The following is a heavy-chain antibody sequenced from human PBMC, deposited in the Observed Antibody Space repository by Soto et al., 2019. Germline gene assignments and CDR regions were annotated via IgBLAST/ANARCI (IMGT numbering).Heavy chain of an antibody. CDR2: INPIFGTA. D-gene: IGHD2-15*01. Sequence: QVQLVQSGAEVKKPGSSVKVSCKASGGTFSSYAISWVRQAPGQGLEWMGGINPIFGTANYAQKFQGRVTITADESTSTAYMELSRLRSEDTAVYYCAREIGYCSGGSCYLDYWGQGTLVTVSS. CDR3: AREIGYCSGGSCYLDY. V-gene: IGHV1-69*01. J-gene: IGHJ4*02. CDR1: GGTFSSYA.